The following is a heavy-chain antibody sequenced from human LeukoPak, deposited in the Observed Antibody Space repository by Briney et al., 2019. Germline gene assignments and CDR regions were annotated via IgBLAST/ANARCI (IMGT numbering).Heavy chain of an antibody. Sequence: SETLSLTCAVYGGSFSGYYWSWIRQPPGKGLEWIGEINHSGSTNYNPSLKSRVTISVDTSKNQFPLKLSSVTAADTAVYYCARVNASPDYGDYVVDYWGQGTLVTVSS. D-gene: IGHD4-17*01. V-gene: IGHV4-34*01. CDR1: GGSFSGYY. CDR2: INHSGST. CDR3: ARVNASPDYGDYVVDY. J-gene: IGHJ4*02.